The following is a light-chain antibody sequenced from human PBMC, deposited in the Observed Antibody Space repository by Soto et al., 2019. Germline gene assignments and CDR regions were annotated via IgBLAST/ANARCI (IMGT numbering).Light chain of an antibody. Sequence: QSALTQPVSVSGSPGQSITISCTGSSSDVGAFNSVSWYQQHPGKAPKLIIHDVTNRPSGVSNRFSASKSGNTASLTISGLQAEDEADYYCSSYTSRNTWVFGGGTKLTVL. J-gene: IGLJ3*02. V-gene: IGLV2-14*03. CDR2: DVT. CDR3: SSYTSRNTWV. CDR1: SSDVGAFNS.